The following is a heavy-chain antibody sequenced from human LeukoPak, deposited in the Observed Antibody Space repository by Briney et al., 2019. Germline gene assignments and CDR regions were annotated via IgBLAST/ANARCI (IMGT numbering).Heavy chain of an antibody. CDR1: GYTFTSYG. V-gene: IGHV1-18*01. Sequence: ASVKVSCKASGYTFTSYGISWVRQAPGQGLEWMGWISAYNGNTNYAQKLQGRVTMTTDTSTSTAYMELRSLRSDDTAVYYCARCRREYYYVSSGYLNVYYYYGMDVWGQGTTVTVSS. CDR3: ARCRREYYYVSSGYLNVYYYYGMDV. J-gene: IGHJ6*02. CDR2: ISAYNGNT. D-gene: IGHD3-22*01.